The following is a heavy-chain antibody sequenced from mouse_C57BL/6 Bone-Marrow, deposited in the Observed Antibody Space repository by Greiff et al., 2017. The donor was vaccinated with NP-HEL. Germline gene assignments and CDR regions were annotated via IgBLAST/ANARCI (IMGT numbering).Heavy chain of an antibody. Sequence: EVQGVESGGDLVKPGGSLKLSCAASGFTFSSYGMSWVRQTPDNRLEWVATISSGGRYTSYPDSVKGRFTLYRDNASNPLYLQMSSLKSEDTAMYYWARRGYGSSPYWYCDVGGTGTTVTVSS. CDR1: GFTFSSYG. J-gene: IGHJ1*03. CDR3: ARRGYGSSPYWYCDV. V-gene: IGHV5-6*01. D-gene: IGHD1-1*01. CDR2: ISSGGRYT.